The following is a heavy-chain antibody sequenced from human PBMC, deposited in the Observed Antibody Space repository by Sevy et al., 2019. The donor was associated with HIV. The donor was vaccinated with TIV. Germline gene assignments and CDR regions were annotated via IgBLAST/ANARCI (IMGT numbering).Heavy chain of an antibody. D-gene: IGHD3-22*01. V-gene: IGHV3-21*01. CDR3: ARDQAYYYDSSGYYDVFDY. CDR2: ISSSSSYI. CDR1: GFTFSSYS. Sequence: GGSLRLPCAASGFTFSSYSMNWVRQAPGKGLEWVSSISSSSSYIYYADSVKGRFTISRDNAKNSLYLQMNSLRAEDTAVYYCARDQAYYYDSSGYYDVFDYWGQGTLVTVSS. J-gene: IGHJ4*02.